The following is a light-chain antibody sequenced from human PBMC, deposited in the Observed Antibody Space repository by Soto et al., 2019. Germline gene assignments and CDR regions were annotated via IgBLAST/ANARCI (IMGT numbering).Light chain of an antibody. CDR1: QSITRY. CDR2: ATS. Sequence: DFQMTQSPSSLSASVGDRVNITCRASQSITRYFNWYQQKPGKAPNLLIYATSNLQTGVPLRFSGSGFGPGFTLTINCLQPEDFATYYCQRSYSVPRTFGGGTKVEI. CDR3: QRSYSVPRT. J-gene: IGKJ4*01. V-gene: IGKV1-39*01.